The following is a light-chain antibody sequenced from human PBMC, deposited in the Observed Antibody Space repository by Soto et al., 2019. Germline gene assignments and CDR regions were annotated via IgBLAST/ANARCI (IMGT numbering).Light chain of an antibody. CDR2: GAS. V-gene: IGKV3-15*01. J-gene: IGKJ4*01. CDR3: QQRSNWPPEFT. Sequence: EIAMTQSPATLSVSPGESAPLSCRPSQSVSSNLAWYQQKPGQAPRLLIYGASTRATGIPARFSGSGSGTDFTLTISRVEPEDFAVYYCQQRSNWPPEFTFGGGTKVDIK. CDR1: QSVSSN.